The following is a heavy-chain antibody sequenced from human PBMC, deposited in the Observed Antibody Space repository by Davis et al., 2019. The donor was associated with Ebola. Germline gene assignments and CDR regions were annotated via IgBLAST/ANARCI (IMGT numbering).Heavy chain of an antibody. D-gene: IGHD7-27*01. CDR2: INPSGGTT. CDR1: GYTLVSYY. V-gene: IGHV1-46*01. CDR3: ARGSTGP. J-gene: IGHJ5*02. Sequence: AASVKVSCKASGYTLVSYYAHWVRQAPGQGLEWMGIINPSGGTTTYAQKFQGRVTMTRDTSTNTLYMELSSLTSGDTAVYYCARGSTGPWGQGTLVTVSS.